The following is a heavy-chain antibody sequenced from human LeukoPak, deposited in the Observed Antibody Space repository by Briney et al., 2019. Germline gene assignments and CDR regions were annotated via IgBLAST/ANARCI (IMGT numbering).Heavy chain of an antibody. CDR2: ISGDGGTT. D-gene: IGHD3-10*01. CDR3: ANTAAELLWFGELLS. Sequence: PGGSLRLSCAASGVTFGGYAMNWVRQAPGQGLEWVSLISGDGGTTYYADSVKGRFTISRDDSKNSLYLQMNSLRTEDTALYYCANTAAELLWFGELLSWGQGTLVTVSS. CDR1: GVTFGGYA. V-gene: IGHV3-43*02. J-gene: IGHJ4*01.